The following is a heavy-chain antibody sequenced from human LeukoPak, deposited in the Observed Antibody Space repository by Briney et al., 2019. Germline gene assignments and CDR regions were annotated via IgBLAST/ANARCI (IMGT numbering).Heavy chain of an antibody. CDR1: GFTFSSYA. CDR3: ARDWSLDY. CDR2: ISYDGSHA. J-gene: IGHJ4*02. V-gene: IGHV3-30-3*01. D-gene: IGHD1-1*01. Sequence: GSQRLSCAASGFTFSSYALHWVRQAPGKGLERVALISYDGSHAYYADSVRGRFTISRDNSKNTLYLQMNSLRPEDTAVYYCARDWSLDYWGQGTLVTVSS.